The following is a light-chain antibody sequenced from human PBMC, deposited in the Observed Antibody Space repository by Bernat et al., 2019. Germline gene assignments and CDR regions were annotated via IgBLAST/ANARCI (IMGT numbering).Light chain of an antibody. CDR3: QQSYSTTSLT. Sequence: DIQMTQSPSSLSASVGDRVTITCRASQSITTYLNWYQKKPGKAPKLLIYRASSLKSGVPSRFSGSGSGTDFTLTITSLQPEDFATYYCQQSYSTTSLTFGGGTKVEIK. J-gene: IGKJ4*01. CDR1: QSITTY. CDR2: RAS. V-gene: IGKV1-39*01.